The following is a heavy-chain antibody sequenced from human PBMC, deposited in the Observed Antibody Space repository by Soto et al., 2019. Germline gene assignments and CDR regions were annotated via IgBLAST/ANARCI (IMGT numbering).Heavy chain of an antibody. CDR1: GGSISSGGYY. Sequence: TLSLTCTVSGGSISSGGYYWSWIRQHPGKGLEWIGYIYYSGSTYYNPSLKSRVTISVDTSKNQFSLKLSSVTAADTAVYYCARAEQQLVRVDYWGQGTLVTVSS. CDR2: IYYSGST. J-gene: IGHJ4*02. V-gene: IGHV4-31*03. CDR3: ARAEQQLVRVDY. D-gene: IGHD6-13*01.